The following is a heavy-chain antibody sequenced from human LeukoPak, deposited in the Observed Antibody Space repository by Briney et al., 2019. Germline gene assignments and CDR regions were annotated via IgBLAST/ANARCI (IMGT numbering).Heavy chain of an antibody. CDR1: GFTFSSYA. D-gene: IGHD5-18*01. V-gene: IGHV3-30*04. Sequence: GGSLRLSCAASGFTFSSYAMHWVRQAPGKGLEWVAVISYDGSNKYYADSVKGRFTISRDNSKNTLYLQMNSLRAEDTAVYYCASSRGYNSGYRALELPPSPIDWGQGTLVTVSS. J-gene: IGHJ4*02. CDR2: ISYDGSNK. CDR3: ASSRGYNSGYRALELPPSPID.